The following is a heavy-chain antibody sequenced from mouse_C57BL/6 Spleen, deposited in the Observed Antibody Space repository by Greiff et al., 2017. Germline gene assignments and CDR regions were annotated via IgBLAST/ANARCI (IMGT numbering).Heavy chain of an antibody. CDR2: ISSGGDYI. D-gene: IGHD3-3*01. CDR3: TRVGCGFDY. V-gene: IGHV5-9-1*02. Sequence: EVKLVESGEGLVKPGGSLKLSCAASGFTFSSYAMSWVRQTPEQRLEWVAYISSGGDYIYYADTVKGRFTISRDNARNTLYLQMSSLKSEDTAMYYCTRVGCGFDYWGQGTTLTVSS. CDR1: GFTFSSYA. J-gene: IGHJ2*01.